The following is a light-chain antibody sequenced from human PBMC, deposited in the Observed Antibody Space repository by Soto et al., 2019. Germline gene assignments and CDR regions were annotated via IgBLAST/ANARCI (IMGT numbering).Light chain of an antibody. J-gene: IGKJ1*01. CDR2: KAS. Sequence: DIQMTQSPSTLSSSVGDRVPLTCRASQSISVWLAWYQQKAGKAPNLLIYKASRLESGVPSRFSGSGSETEFTLTISGLQPGDSATYYCQQYNSYSPTFGQGTKVDIK. CDR1: QSISVW. CDR3: QQYNSYSPT. V-gene: IGKV1-5*03.